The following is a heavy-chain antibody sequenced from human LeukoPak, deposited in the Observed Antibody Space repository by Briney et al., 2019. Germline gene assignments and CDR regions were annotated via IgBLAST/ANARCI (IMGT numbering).Heavy chain of an antibody. CDR3: ARAVWKWLVPVSFDY. V-gene: IGHV1-69*01. D-gene: IGHD6-19*01. CDR2: IIPIFGTA. CDR1: GGTFSSYA. J-gene: IGHJ4*02. Sequence: SVKVSCKASGGTFSSYAISWVRQAPGQGLEWMGGIIPIFGTANYAQKFQGRVTITVDESTSTAYMELSSLRSEDTAVYYCARAVWKWLVPVSFDYWGQGTLVTVSS.